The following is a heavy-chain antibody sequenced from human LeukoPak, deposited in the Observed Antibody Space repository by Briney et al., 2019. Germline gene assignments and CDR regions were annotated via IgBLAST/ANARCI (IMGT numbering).Heavy chain of an antibody. CDR1: GFAFSSYG. J-gene: IGHJ4*02. CDR2: IWYDGSNK. V-gene: IGHV3-33*01. D-gene: IGHD2-2*02. Sequence: GGSLRLSCAASGFAFSSYGMHWVRQAPGKGLEWVAVIWYDGSNKYYADSVKGRFTISRDNSKNTLYLQMNSLRAEDTAVYYCARGNQPLLYRARGSYLDYWGQGTLVTVSS. CDR3: ARGNQPLLYRARGSYLDY.